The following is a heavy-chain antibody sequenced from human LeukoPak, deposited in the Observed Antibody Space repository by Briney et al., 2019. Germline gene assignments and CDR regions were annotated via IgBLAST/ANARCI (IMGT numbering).Heavy chain of an antibody. J-gene: IGHJ4*02. CDR3: ARDSSYCSSTSCYYEGPDY. CDR1: GYTFTSYY. Sequence: GASVKVSCKASGYTFTSYYMHWVRQAPGQGLEWMGIINPSGGSTSYAQKFQGRVTMTRDTSTSTVYMELSSLRSEDTAVYYCARDSSYCSSTSCYYEGPDYWGQGTLVTVSS. D-gene: IGHD2-2*01. V-gene: IGHV1-46*01. CDR2: INPSGGST.